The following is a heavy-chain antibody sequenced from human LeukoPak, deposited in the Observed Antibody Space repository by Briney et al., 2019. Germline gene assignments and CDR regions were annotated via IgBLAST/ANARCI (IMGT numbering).Heavy chain of an antibody. CDR3: ARGPLGDSDDY. CDR1: GFTFSSYS. Sequence: GGSLRLSCAASGFTFSSYSMNWVRQAPGKGLEWVSSISSSSSYIYYADPVKGRFTISRDNAKNSLYLQMNSLRAEDTAVYYCARGPLGDSDDYWGQGTLVTVSS. CDR2: ISSSSSYI. D-gene: IGHD3-16*01. V-gene: IGHV3-21*01. J-gene: IGHJ4*02.